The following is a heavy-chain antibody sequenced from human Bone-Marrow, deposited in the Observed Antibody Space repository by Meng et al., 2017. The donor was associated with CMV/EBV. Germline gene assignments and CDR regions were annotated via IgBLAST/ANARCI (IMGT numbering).Heavy chain of an antibody. D-gene: IGHD6-19*01. V-gene: IGHV4-61*01. CDR2: IYYTGRT. CDR1: GGSVSAESYY. J-gene: IGHJ5*02. CDR3: ARGRSVAQT. Sequence: SETLSLTCTVSGGSVSAESYYWSWIRQPPGKGLEWIGYIYYTGRTTYNPSLESRVTISVDASKNQFSLRLTSVTAADTAVYYCARGRSVAQTWGQGTLVTVSS.